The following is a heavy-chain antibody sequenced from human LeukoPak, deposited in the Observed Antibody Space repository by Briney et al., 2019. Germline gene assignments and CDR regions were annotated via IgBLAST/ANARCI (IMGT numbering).Heavy chain of an antibody. Sequence: PSETLSLTCTVSGGSISSGSYYWSWIRQPAGKGLEWIGRIYTSGSTNYNPSLKSRVTISVDTSKNQFSLKLSSVTAADTAVYYCARHFFVGAEDAFDIWGQGTMVTVSS. CDR2: IYTSGST. D-gene: IGHD2/OR15-2a*01. CDR3: ARHFFVGAEDAFDI. J-gene: IGHJ3*02. V-gene: IGHV4-61*02. CDR1: GGSISSGSYY.